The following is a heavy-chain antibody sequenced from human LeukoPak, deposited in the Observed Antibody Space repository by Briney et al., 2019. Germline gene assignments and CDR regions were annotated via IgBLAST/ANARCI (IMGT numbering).Heavy chain of an antibody. CDR3: ARRKDYYDSSGYYLGAFDI. J-gene: IGHJ3*02. V-gene: IGHV7-4-1*02. CDR1: GYTFNSYA. CDR2: INTNIGNP. Sequence: ASVKVSCKASGYTFNSYAINWVRQAPGQGLEWMGWINTNIGNPTYAQGFTGRFVFSLDTSVSTAYLEISSLKAEDTAVYYCARRKDYYDSSGYYLGAFDIWGQGTMVTVSS. D-gene: IGHD3-22*01.